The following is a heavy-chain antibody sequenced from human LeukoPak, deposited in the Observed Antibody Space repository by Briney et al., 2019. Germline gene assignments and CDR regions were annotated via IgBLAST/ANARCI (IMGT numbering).Heavy chain of an antibody. CDR3: ARNTTVTDWYFDL. Sequence: SETLSLTCIVSGGAISSSSHYWGWIRQPPGKGLEWIGSIYHSVSTVYNPSLKSRVAISVDTSRNQFSLKLNSVTASDTAVYYCARNTTVTDWYFDLWGRGTLVTVSS. CDR1: GGAISSSSHY. V-gene: IGHV4-39*01. CDR2: IYHSVST. D-gene: IGHD4-17*01. J-gene: IGHJ2*01.